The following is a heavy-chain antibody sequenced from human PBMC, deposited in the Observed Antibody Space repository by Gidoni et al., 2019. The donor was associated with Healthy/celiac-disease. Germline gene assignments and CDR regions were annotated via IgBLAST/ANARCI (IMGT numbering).Heavy chain of an antibody. CDR3: ARETAMGFDP. D-gene: IGHD5-18*01. CDR1: GFTFSSYG. V-gene: IGHV3-33*01. J-gene: IGHJ5*02. CDR2: IWYDGSNK. Sequence: QVQLVESGGGVVQPGRSLRLSCAASGFTFSSYGMHWVRQAPGKGLEGVAVIWYDGSNKYYADSVKGRFTISRDNSKNTLYLQMNSLRAEDTAVYYCARETAMGFDPWGQGTLVTVSS.